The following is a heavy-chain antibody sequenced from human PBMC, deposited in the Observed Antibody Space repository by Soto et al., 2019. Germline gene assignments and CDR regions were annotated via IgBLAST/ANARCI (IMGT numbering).Heavy chain of an antibody. V-gene: IGHV4-39*01. D-gene: IGHD6-13*01. CDR3: ARHQSHSSSYVDP. J-gene: IGHJ5*02. CDR1: GGSISSSSYY. CDR2: IYYSGST. Sequence: QLQLQESGPGLVKPSETLSLTCTVSGGSISSSSYYWGWIRQPPGKGLEWIGSIYYSGSTYYNPSLKRRVTIYVDTSKNQCSLKLSSVTAEDTAVYYCARHQSHSSSYVDPWGQGTLGTVSS.